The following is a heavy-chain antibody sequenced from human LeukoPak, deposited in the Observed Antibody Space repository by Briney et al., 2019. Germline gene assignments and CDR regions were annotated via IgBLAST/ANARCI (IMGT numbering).Heavy chain of an antibody. J-gene: IGHJ4*02. V-gene: IGHV3-23*01. CDR2: ISGSGGST. CDR3: ARVKRDCSGGTWYSYDY. Sequence: VGSLRLSCAASGFTFSSYAMSWVRQSPGKGLEWVSAISGSGGSTYYADSVKGRFTISRDNSKNTLYLQLDSLRAEDTAVYYCARVKRDCSGGTWYSYDYWGQGTLVTVSS. D-gene: IGHD2-15*01. CDR1: GFTFSSYA.